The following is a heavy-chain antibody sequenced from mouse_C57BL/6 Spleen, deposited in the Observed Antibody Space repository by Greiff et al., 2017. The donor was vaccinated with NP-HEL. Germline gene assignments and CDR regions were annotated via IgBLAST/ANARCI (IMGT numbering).Heavy chain of an antibody. CDR1: GFTFTDYY. J-gene: IGHJ2*01. CDR3: ASSITTVGFDY. Sequence: EVQGVESGGGLVQPGGSLSLSCAASGFTFTDYYMSWVRQPPGKALEWLGFIRNKANGYTTEYSASVKGRFTISRDNSQSSLDLQMNALRAEDSATYYCASSITTVGFDYWGQGTTLTVSS. CDR2: IRNKANGYTT. D-gene: IGHD1-1*01. V-gene: IGHV7-3*01.